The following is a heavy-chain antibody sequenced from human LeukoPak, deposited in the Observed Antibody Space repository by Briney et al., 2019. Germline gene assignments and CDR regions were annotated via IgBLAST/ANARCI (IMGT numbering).Heavy chain of an antibody. Sequence: SETLSLTCAVYGDSFSGYYWSWIRQPPGKGLEWIGEIIHSGSTNYNPSLKSRVTISVDTSKNQFSLKLSSVTAADTAVYYCARGYSNGPWYYYYGMDVWGQGTTVTVSS. J-gene: IGHJ6*02. CDR3: ARGYSNGPWYYYYGMDV. CDR2: IIHSGST. CDR1: GDSFSGYY. D-gene: IGHD4-11*01. V-gene: IGHV4-34*01.